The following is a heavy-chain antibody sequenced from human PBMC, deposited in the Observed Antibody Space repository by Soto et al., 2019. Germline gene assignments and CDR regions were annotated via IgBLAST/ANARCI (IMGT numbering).Heavy chain of an antibody. D-gene: IGHD3-16*01. CDR2: LYYSYNK. CDR3: AWGLFNVFYEY. V-gene: IGHV4-59*02. Sequence: SWALSLTSSVSGASVTSYYWSWIPRPPGKGLEGIGYLYYSYNKNYSTSLKSRVTRSIDTPKNQFSLRLSSVTAADTAVYYCAWGLFNVFYEYWGQGAPVTVSS. CDR1: GASVTSYY. J-gene: IGHJ4*02.